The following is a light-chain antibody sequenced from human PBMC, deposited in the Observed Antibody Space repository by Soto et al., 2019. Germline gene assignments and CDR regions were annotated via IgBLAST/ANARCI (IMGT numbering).Light chain of an antibody. CDR3: TSYAGSNNVV. J-gene: IGLJ2*01. Sequence: QSALTQPPSASGSPGQSVTISCTGTSSDIGGYNYVSWYQQHPGKAPKLMIYAVSKRPSGVPDRFSGSKSGNTASLTVSGLQAEDEADYYCTSYAGSNNVVLGGGNKLTVL. CDR2: AVS. V-gene: IGLV2-8*01. CDR1: SSDIGGYNY.